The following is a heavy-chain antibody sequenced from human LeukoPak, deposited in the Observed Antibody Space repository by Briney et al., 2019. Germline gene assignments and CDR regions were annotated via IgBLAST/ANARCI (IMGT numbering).Heavy chain of an antibody. CDR1: GGSISSGSYY. V-gene: IGHV4-61*02. CDR3: ARDGHYDSSGYFFGY. CDR2: IYTSGST. Sequence: SETLSLTCSVSGGSISSGSYYWTWIRQPAGKAREWIGRIYTSGSTNYNPSLKSRVTISVDTPKNQFSLRLSSVTAADTAVYYCARDGHYDSSGYFFGYWGQGTLVTVSS. D-gene: IGHD3-22*01. J-gene: IGHJ4*02.